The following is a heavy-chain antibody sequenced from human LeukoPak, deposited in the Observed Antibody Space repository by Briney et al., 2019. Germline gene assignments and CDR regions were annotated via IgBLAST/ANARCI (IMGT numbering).Heavy chain of an antibody. Sequence: SETLSLTCVVSGYPVSSNSYWAWIRQSPRKGLEWIGSIHHGGNTYYNPSLMSRVSMSLDTSKNQCSLNLNSVTAADTAVFYCARWLGNGFDIWGQGTMVTVSS. CDR1: GYPVSSNSY. J-gene: IGHJ3*02. CDR2: IHHGGNT. D-gene: IGHD6-19*01. CDR3: ARWLGNGFDI. V-gene: IGHV4-38-2*01.